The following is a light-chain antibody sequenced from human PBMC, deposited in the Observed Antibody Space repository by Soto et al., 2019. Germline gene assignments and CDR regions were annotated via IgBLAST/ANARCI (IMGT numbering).Light chain of an antibody. CDR3: AAWDDGMNAVL. V-gene: IGLV1-44*01. CDR1: SSNVGRNT. J-gene: IGLJ2*01. Sequence: QSVLPQPHSASGPPGHRVTISCSGSSSNVGRNTVNWYQQLSGAAPTLLIDNPNKRPSGVPDRFPGSKSDTSASLDISGLQSEDVADYYCAAWDDGMNAVLFGGGTKLIVL. CDR2: NPN.